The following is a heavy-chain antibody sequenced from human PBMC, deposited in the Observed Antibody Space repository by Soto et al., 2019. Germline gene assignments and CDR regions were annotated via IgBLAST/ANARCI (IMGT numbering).Heavy chain of an antibody. CDR3: ERQVTGGEGRRYMDV. CDR1: GYSFSSYW. CDR2: IYPGDSDT. D-gene: IGHD3-16*01. J-gene: IGHJ6*03. V-gene: IGHV5-51*01. Sequence: GESLKIFCKGSGYSFSSYWIGWVRQMPGKGLEWMGIIYPGDSDTRYSPSFQGQVTISTDKSISTAYLQWSSLKASDTAMYYCERQVTGGEGRRYMDVWGKGTTVTVSS.